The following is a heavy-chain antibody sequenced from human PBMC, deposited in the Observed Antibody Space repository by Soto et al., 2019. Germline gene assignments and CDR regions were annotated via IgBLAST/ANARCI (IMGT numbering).Heavy chain of an antibody. CDR3: ARAPEGRLGYFHC. J-gene: IGHJ4*02. CDR1: GFTLSNYY. Sequence: GGSLRLSCAASGFTLSNYYMSWVRQAPGKGLEWVSVIYSGGSTYYADSVKGRFTISRDNSKNTLYLQMNSLRAEDTAVYYCARAPEGRLGYFHCWGQGTLVTVSS. V-gene: IGHV3-53*01. CDR2: IYSGGST. D-gene: IGHD7-27*01.